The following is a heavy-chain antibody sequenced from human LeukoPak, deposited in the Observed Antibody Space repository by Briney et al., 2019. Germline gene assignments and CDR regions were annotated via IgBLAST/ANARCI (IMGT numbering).Heavy chain of an antibody. Sequence: GGSLRLSCAASGFTFSSYAVSWVRQAPGKGLEWVSAISGSGGSTYYADSVRGRFTISRDNSKNKLCLQMNSLRAEDMAVYYCAKEGYFDWSPNDYWGQGTLVTVSS. D-gene: IGHD3-9*01. CDR1: GFTFSSYA. V-gene: IGHV3-23*01. CDR2: ISGSGGST. J-gene: IGHJ4*02. CDR3: AKEGYFDWSPNDY.